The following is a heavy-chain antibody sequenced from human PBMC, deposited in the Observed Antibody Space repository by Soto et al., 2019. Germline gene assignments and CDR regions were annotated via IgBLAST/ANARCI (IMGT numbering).Heavy chain of an antibody. CDR3: TSTLGY. Sequence: GGSLRLSCAASGFTFGDAWMTWVRQAPGKGLEWVGLIKVKTDSGTTDYAAPVKGRFTISRDDSKNTLYLQMNSLKTEDTAVYYCTSTLGYWGQGTLVTVSS. J-gene: IGHJ4*02. CDR2: IKVKTDSGTT. D-gene: IGHD7-27*01. CDR1: GFTFGDAW. V-gene: IGHV3-15*01.